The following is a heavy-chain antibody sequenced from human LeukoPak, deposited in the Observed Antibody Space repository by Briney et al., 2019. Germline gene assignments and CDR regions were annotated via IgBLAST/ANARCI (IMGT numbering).Heavy chain of an antibody. D-gene: IGHD2-2*01. CDR2: ISPYNGNT. CDR3: ARSASGVLWWFDP. CDR1: GYTFTNYG. J-gene: IGHJ5*02. Sequence: GASVKVSCKASGYTFTNYGISWVRQAPGQGLEWMGWISPYNGNTNYAQKPQGRVTMTTDTSTSTAYMELRSLRSDDTAVYYCARSASGVLWWFDPWGQGTLVTVSS. V-gene: IGHV1-18*04.